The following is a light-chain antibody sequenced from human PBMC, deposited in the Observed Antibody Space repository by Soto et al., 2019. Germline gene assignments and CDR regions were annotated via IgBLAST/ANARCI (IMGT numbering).Light chain of an antibody. V-gene: IGLV2-14*01. J-gene: IGLJ1*01. CDR2: DVS. Sequence: QSVLTQPASVSGSPGQSITISCTGTSSDVGGYNSVSWYQQHPGKVPKIMIYDVSIRPSGVPDRFSGSKSGNTASLTISGLQAEDEADYYCTSYTSITALVFGTGTKLTVL. CDR1: SSDVGGYNS. CDR3: TSYTSITALV.